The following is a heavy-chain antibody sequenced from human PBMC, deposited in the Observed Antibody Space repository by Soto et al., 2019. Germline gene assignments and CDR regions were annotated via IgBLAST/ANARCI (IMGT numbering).Heavy chain of an antibody. CDR3: ARSAWGYAFDI. V-gene: IGHV4-59*01. CDR1: GGSINDFY. Sequence: SETLSLTCTVSGGSINDFYWTWIRQPPGKGLEWIGYIYYSGSTNYNPSLKSRVTISVDTSKNQFSLKLSSVTAADTAVYYCARSAWGYAFDIWGRGTVVTVSS. J-gene: IGHJ3*02. D-gene: IGHD1-26*01. CDR2: IYYSGST.